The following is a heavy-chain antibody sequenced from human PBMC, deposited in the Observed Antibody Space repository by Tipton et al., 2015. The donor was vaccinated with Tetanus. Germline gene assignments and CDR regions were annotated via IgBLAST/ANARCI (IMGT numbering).Heavy chain of an antibody. Sequence: SLRLSCAASGFTFSSYGMHWVRQAPGKGLEWVAVIWYDGSNKFYADSVKGRLTISRDNAKNSLYLQMNSLRAEDTALYYCAKDTGVTPHYGMDVWGQGTTVTVSS. J-gene: IGHJ6*02. CDR1: GFTFSSYG. CDR2: IWYDGSNK. D-gene: IGHD2-21*02. V-gene: IGHV3-33*03. CDR3: AKDTGVTPHYGMDV.